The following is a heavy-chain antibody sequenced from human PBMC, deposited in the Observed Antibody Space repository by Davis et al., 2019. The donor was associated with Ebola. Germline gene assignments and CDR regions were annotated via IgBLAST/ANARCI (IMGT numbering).Heavy chain of an antibody. CDR3: ARHPEGVITFGGAALYYFDY. V-gene: IGHV3-74*01. J-gene: IGHJ4*02. CDR1: GFTFSSYW. CDR2: INSDGSST. D-gene: IGHD3-16*01. Sequence: PGGSLRLSCAASGFTFSSYWMHWVRQAPGKGLVWVSRINSDGSSTSYADSVKGRFTISRDNAKNTLYLQMNSLRAEDTAVYYCARHPEGVITFGGAALYYFDYWGQGTLVTVSS.